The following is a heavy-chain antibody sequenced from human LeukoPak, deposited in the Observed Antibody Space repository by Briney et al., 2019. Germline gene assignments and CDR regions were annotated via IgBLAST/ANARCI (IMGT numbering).Heavy chain of an antibody. V-gene: IGHV3-66*04. D-gene: IGHD3-10*01. CDR1: GFSISSND. CDR2: IYISAIT. Sequence: GGSLRLSCTASGFSISSNDMNWVRQSPGKGLEWVSLIYISAITKYADSVQGRFTVSRDNSKNTLYLQMNSQRAEDTAVYYCAKRSPPYWGQGALVTVSS. CDR3: AKRSPPY. J-gene: IGHJ4*02.